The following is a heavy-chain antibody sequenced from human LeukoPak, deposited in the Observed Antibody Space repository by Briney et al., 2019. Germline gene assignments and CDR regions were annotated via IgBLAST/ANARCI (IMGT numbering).Heavy chain of an antibody. V-gene: IGHV1-46*01. CDR2: INPGGGST. Sequence: EASVTVSCKASGYTFTSYYMHWVRQAPGQGLEWMGIINPGGGSTSYAQKFQGRVTMTRDTSTSTVYMELSSLRSEDTAVYYCARYVGAKDYFDYWGQGTLVTVSS. D-gene: IGHD1-26*01. CDR1: GYTFTSYY. CDR3: ARYVGAKDYFDY. J-gene: IGHJ4*02.